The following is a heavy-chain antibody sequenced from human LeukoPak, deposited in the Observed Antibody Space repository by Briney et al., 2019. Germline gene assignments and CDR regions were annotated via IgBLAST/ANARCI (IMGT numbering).Heavy chain of an antibody. Sequence: SETLSLTCTVSGGSISSYYWSWIRQPPGKGLEWIGYIYYSGTTNYNPSLKSRVTISVDRSKNQFSLKLSSVTAADTAVYYCAREPVYYDSSGYSMPGYFDYWGQGTLVTVSS. V-gene: IGHV4-59*12. CDR1: GGSISSYY. CDR2: IYYSGTT. D-gene: IGHD3-22*01. CDR3: AREPVYYDSSGYSMPGYFDY. J-gene: IGHJ4*02.